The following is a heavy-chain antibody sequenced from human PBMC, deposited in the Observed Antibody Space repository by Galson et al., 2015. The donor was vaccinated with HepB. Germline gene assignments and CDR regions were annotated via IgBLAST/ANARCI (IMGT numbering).Heavy chain of an antibody. J-gene: IGHJ6*03. CDR2: INSDGSST. Sequence: SLRLSCAASGFTFSSYRMHWVRQAPGQGLVWVSRINSDGSSTSYADSVKGRFTISRDNAKNTLYLQMNSLRAEDTAVYYCASLPPPAAPYDFWSGYYYYYFYYYMDFWGKGTTVTVSS. CDR3: ASLPPPAAPYDFWSGYYYYYFYYYMDF. V-gene: IGHV3-74*01. CDR1: GFTFSSYR. D-gene: IGHD3-3*01.